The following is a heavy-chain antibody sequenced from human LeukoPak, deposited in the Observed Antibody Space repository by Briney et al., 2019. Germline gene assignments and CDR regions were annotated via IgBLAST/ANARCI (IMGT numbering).Heavy chain of an antibody. Sequence: PGRSLRLSCAASGFTFSSYAMHWVRQAPGKGLEWVAVTSYDGSNEYYADSVKGRFTISRDNSKNTLYLQMNSLRAEDTAVYYCAKDRDWFGSSWHHFDYWGQGTLVTVSS. CDR1: GFTFSSYA. V-gene: IGHV3-30*04. CDR2: TSYDGSNE. CDR3: AKDRDWFGSSWHHFDY. J-gene: IGHJ4*02. D-gene: IGHD6-13*01.